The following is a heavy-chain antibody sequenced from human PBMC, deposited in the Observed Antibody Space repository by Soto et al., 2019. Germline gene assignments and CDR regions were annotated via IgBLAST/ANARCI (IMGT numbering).Heavy chain of an antibody. V-gene: IGHV4-4*02. CDR2: IYHSGST. D-gene: IGHD3-3*01. J-gene: IGHJ6*04. Sequence: QVQLQESGPGLVKPSGTLSLTCAVSGGSISSSNWWSWVRQPPGKGLEWIGEIYHSGSTNYNPALKSGVNRSVDKSKNQFSLKLSSVSAADTAVYYCARTAAGLQFLQWSREYSMDVWGKGTTVTVSS. CDR1: GGSISSSNW. CDR3: ARTAAGLQFLQWSREYSMDV.